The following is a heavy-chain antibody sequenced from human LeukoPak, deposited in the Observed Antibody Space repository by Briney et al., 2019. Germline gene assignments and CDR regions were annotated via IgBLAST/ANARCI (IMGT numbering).Heavy chain of an antibody. CDR1: GGSISSSSYY. D-gene: IGHD1-7*01. CDR3: ARGIYAPLELLAGGAFDI. CDR2: IYYSGST. Sequence: SETLSLTCTVSGGSISSSSYYWGWIRQPPGKGLEWIGSIYYSGSTYYNPSLKSRVTISVDTSKNQFSLKLSSVTAADTAVYYCARGIYAPLELLAGGAFDIWGQGTMVTVSS. V-gene: IGHV4-39*07. J-gene: IGHJ3*02.